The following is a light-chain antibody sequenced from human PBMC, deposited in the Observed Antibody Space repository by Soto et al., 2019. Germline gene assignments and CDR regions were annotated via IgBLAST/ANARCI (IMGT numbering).Light chain of an antibody. Sequence: EIVLTQSPGTLSLSPGERATLSCRASQSVSSNSLAWYQQKPGQAPRLVIYGASSRATGIPDRFSGSGSGTDFTLTISRLQPEDFAVYYCQQYGWSWITFGQGTRLEMK. CDR1: QSVSSNS. V-gene: IGKV3-20*01. J-gene: IGKJ5*01. CDR3: QQYGWSWIT. CDR2: GAS.